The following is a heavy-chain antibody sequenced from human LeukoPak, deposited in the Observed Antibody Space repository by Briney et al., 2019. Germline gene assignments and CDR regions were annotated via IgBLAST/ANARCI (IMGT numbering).Heavy chain of an antibody. CDR1: GYSFTSYW. CDR2: IYPGDSDT. Sequence: GESLKISCKGSGYSFTSYWIGWVRQMPGKGLEWMGIIYPGDSDTRYSPSFQGQVTISADKSISTAYMQWSIVKASDTAMYYSASGSSSWYMSYFDYWGQGNLVTVSS. J-gene: IGHJ4*02. V-gene: IGHV5-51*01. D-gene: IGHD6-13*01. CDR3: ASGSSSWYMSYFDY.